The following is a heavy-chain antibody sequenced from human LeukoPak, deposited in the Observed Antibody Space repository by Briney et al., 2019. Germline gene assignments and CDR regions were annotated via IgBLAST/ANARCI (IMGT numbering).Heavy chain of an antibody. D-gene: IGHD3-10*01. V-gene: IGHV4-34*01. CDR2: INHSGST. Sequence: SETLSLICAVYGGAFSGYYWTWIRQPPGKGLEWIGEINHSGSTNYNPSLKSRVTISVDTSKNQFSLRLTSVTAADTAVYYCARRITLVRGFNYWGQGTLVTVSS. CDR3: ARRITLVRGFNY. CDR1: GGAFSGYY. J-gene: IGHJ4*02.